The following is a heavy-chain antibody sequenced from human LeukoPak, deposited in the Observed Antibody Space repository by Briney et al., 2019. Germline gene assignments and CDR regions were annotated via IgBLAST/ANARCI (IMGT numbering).Heavy chain of an antibody. J-gene: IGHJ4*02. CDR2: ISGSGGST. D-gene: IGHD3-9*01. CDR1: GFTLGGYA. V-gene: IGHV3-23*01. Sequence: GGSLRLSCAASGFTLGGYAMSWVRQAPGKGLEWVSAISGSGGSTYYADSVKGRFTISRDNSKITLYLQMNSLRAEDTAVYYCAKDAPLYYDILTGLDYWGQGTLVTVSS. CDR3: AKDAPLYYDILTGLDY.